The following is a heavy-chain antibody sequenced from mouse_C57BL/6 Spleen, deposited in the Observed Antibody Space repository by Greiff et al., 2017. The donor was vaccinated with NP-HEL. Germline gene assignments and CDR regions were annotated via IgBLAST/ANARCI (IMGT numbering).Heavy chain of an antibody. CDR3: TRGAYYSNYDYAMDY. CDR2: IDPETGGT. V-gene: IGHV1-15*01. Sequence: VKVVESGAELVRPGASVTLSCKASGYTFTDYEMHWVKQTPVHGLEWIGAIDPETGGTAYNQKFKGKAILTADKSSSTAYMELRSLTSEDSAVYYCTRGAYYSNYDYAMDYWGQGTSVTVSS. D-gene: IGHD2-5*01. J-gene: IGHJ4*01. CDR1: GYTFTDYE.